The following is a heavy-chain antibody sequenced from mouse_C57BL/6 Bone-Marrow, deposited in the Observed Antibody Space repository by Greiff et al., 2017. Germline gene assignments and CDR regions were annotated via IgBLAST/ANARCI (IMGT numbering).Heavy chain of an antibody. CDR1: GFTFSDYY. V-gene: IGHV5-12*01. Sequence: EVKLVESGGGLVQPGGSLKLSCAASGFTFSDYYMYWVRQTPEKRLEWVAYISNGGGSTYYPDTVKGRFTISRDNAKNTLYLQMSRLKSEDTAMYYCARGLAYWGQGTLVTVSA. CDR2: ISNGGGST. CDR3: ARGLAY. J-gene: IGHJ3*01.